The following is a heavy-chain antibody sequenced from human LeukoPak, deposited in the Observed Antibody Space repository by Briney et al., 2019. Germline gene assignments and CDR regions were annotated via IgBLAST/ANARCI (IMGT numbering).Heavy chain of an antibody. J-gene: IGHJ6*02. Sequence: ASVKVSCKASGYTFTGYYMHWVRQAPGQGLEWMGWINPNSGGTNYAQKFQGRVTMTRDTSISTAYMELSRLRSDDTAVYYCARDSYYDYGEYYYYGMDVWGQGTTVTVSS. D-gene: IGHD4-17*01. V-gene: IGHV1-2*02. CDR1: GYTFTGYY. CDR2: INPNSGGT. CDR3: ARDSYYDYGEYYYYGMDV.